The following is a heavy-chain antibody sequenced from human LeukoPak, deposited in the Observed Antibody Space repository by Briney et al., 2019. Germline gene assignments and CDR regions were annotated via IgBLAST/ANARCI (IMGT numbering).Heavy chain of an antibody. V-gene: IGHV3-48*03. CDR3: ARGTASTFYGSGSYLYGMDV. CDR1: GFTFSSYE. D-gene: IGHD3-10*01. CDR2: ISSSGSTI. J-gene: IGHJ6*04. Sequence: GGSLRLSCATSGFTFSSYEMNWVRQAPGKGLEWVSSISSSGSTICYADSVKGRFTISRDNAKNSLYLQMNSLRAEDTAVYYCARGTASTFYGSGSYLYGMDVWGKGTTVTVSS.